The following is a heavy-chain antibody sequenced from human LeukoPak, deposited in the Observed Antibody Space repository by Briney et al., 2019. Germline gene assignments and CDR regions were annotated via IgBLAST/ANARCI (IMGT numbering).Heavy chain of an antibody. J-gene: IGHJ3*02. Sequence: ASVKVSCKVSGYTLTELSMHWVRQAPGKGLEWMGGFDPEDGETIYAQKFQGRVTMTEDTSTDTAYMELSSLRSEDTAVYYCATNSWVRGLDAFDIWGQGTMVTVSS. CDR3: ATNSWVRGLDAFDI. D-gene: IGHD3-10*01. CDR2: FDPEDGET. V-gene: IGHV1-24*01. CDR1: GYTLTELS.